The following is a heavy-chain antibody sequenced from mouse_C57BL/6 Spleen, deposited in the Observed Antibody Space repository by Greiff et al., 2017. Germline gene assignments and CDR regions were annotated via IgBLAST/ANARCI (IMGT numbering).Heavy chain of an antibody. D-gene: IGHD1-1*01. CDR1: GYTFTSYW. J-gene: IGHJ1*03. CDR2: IDPSDSYT. CDR3: ARSDYYGSSSWYCDV. V-gene: IGHV1-69*01. Sequence: QVHVKQPGAELVMPGASVKLSCKASGYTFTSYWMHWVKQRPGQGLEWIGEIDPSDSYTNYNQKFKGKSTLTVDNSSSPAYMQLSSLTSQVTSVYSGARSDYYGSSSWYCDVCGTGTTVTVSS.